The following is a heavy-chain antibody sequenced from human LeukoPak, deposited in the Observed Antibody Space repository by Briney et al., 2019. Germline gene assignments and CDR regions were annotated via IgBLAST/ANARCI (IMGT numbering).Heavy chain of an antibody. J-gene: IGHJ6*03. CDR3: ARVFMAPPYYYYYMDV. CDR1: GGSISSSNW. Sequence: PSETLSLTCAVSGGSISSSNWWSWVRQPPGKGLEWIGEIYHSGSTNYNPSLKSRVTISVDTSKNQFSLKLSSVTAADTAVYYCARVFMAPPYYYYYMDVWGKGTTVTVSS. D-gene: IGHD3-10*01. CDR2: IYHSGST. V-gene: IGHV4-4*02.